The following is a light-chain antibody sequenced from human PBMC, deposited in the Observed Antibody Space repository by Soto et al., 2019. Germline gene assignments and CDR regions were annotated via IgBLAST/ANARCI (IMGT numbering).Light chain of an antibody. CDR2: ASD. V-gene: IGLV1-51*01. Sequence: SVLTQPPSVSAAPGQRVPIPCSGSNINVGDKHVSSYHHHPGTAPKLVVYASDRRPSDLPRRFSGSKSGTSAKLVITVLQTGDEAVYYCGTCDDSLFSFFFGPGTKVTVL. CDR3: GTCDDSLFSFF. CDR1: NINVGDKH. J-gene: IGLJ1*01.